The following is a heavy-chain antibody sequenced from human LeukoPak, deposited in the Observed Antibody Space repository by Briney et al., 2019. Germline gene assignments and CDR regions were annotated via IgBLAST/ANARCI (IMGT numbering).Heavy chain of an antibody. D-gene: IGHD2-2*01. Sequence: GSSVKVSCKASGGTFSSYAVSWVRQAPGQGLEWMGGIIPIFGTANYAQKFQGRVTITADESTSTAYMELSSLRSEDTAVYYCASCSSTIRRGFDPWGQGTLVTVSS. CDR3: ASCSSTIRRGFDP. CDR1: GGTFSSYA. CDR2: IIPIFGTA. J-gene: IGHJ5*02. V-gene: IGHV1-69*01.